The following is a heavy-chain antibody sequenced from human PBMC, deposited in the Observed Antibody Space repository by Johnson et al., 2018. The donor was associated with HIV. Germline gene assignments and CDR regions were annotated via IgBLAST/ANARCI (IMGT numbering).Heavy chain of an antibody. J-gene: IGHJ3*02. V-gene: IGHV3-11*04. CDR3: AKGYGGNGGAFDI. Sequence: QMMLVESGGGLVKPGASLRLSCAASGFSLSDYYMSWIRQAPGKGLEWVSYVSGSSSGIYYADSVKGRFTISRDNTKNSLYLQMNSLRAEDTAVYYCAKGYGGNGGAFDIWGQGTMVTVSS. D-gene: IGHD4-23*01. CDR2: VSGSSSGI. CDR1: GFSLSDYY.